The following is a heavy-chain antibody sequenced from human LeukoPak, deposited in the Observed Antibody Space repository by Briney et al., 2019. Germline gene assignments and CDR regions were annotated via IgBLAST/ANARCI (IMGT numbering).Heavy chain of an antibody. V-gene: IGHV3-7*01. D-gene: IGHD1-26*01. CDR1: GFTFSNAW. CDR2: IKQDGSEK. Sequence: GGSLRLSCAASGFTFSNAWMSWVRQAPGKGLEWVANIKQDGSEKYYVDSVKGRFTISRDNAKNSLYLQMNSLRAEDAAVYYCARDSGSYSYWGQGTLVTVSS. J-gene: IGHJ4*02. CDR3: ARDSGSYSY.